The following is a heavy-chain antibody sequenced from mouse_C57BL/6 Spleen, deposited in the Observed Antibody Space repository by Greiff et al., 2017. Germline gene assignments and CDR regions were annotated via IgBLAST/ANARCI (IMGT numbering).Heavy chain of an antibody. J-gene: IGHJ4*01. CDR2: IYPGSGNT. V-gene: IGHV1-76*01. CDR1: GYTFTDYY. CDR3: ARGNYYGSSFYAMDY. D-gene: IGHD1-1*01. Sequence: QVQLQQSGAELVRPGASVKLSCKASGYTFTDYYINWVKQRPGQGLEWIARIYPGSGNTYYNEKFKGKATLTAEKSSSTAYMQLSSLTSEDSAVYVGARGNYYGSSFYAMDYWGQGTSVTVSS.